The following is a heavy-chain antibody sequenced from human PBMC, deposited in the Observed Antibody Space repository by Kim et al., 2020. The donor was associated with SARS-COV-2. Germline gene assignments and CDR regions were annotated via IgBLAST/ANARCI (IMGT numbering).Heavy chain of an antibody. Sequence: SETLSLTCTVSGGSISSGDYYWSWIRQPPGKGLEWIGYIYYSGSTYYNPSLKSRVTISVDTSKNQFSLKLSSVTAADTAVYYCARDGPSGDYGIYWGQGTLVTVSS. CDR2: IYYSGST. V-gene: IGHV4-30-4*01. D-gene: IGHD4-17*01. CDR3: ARDGPSGDYGIY. CDR1: GGSISSGDYY. J-gene: IGHJ4*02.